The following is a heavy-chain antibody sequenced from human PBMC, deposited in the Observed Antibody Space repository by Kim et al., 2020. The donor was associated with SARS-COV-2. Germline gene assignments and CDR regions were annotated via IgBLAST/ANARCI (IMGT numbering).Heavy chain of an antibody. CDR2: ISSSSSTI. J-gene: IGHJ4*02. CDR1: GFTFSSYS. CDR3: AIILGYCSGGSCSP. Sequence: GGSLRLSCAASGFTFSSYSMNWVRQAPGKGLEWVSYISSSSSTIYYADSVKGRFTISRDNAKNSLYLQMNSLRDEDTAVYYCAIILGYCSGGSCSPWGQGTLVTVSS. V-gene: IGHV3-48*02. D-gene: IGHD2-15*01.